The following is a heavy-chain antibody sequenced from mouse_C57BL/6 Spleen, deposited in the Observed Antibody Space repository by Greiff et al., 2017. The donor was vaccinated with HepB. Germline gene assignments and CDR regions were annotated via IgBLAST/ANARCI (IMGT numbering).Heavy chain of an antibody. CDR3: TRERDYYGSRFFAY. V-gene: IGHV5-9-1*02. Sequence: EVMLVESGEGLVKPGGSLKLSCAASGFTFSSYAMSWVRQTPEKRLEWVAYISSGGDYIYYADTVKGRFTISRDNARNTLYLQMSSLKSEDTAMYYCTRERDYYGSRFFAYWGQGTLVTVSA. D-gene: IGHD1-1*01. CDR1: GFTFSSYA. J-gene: IGHJ3*01. CDR2: ISSGGDYI.